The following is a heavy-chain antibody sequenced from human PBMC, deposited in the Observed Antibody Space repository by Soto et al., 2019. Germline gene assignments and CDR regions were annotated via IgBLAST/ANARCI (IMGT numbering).Heavy chain of an antibody. D-gene: IGHD3-3*01. V-gene: IGHV3-7*01. CDR3: ARGPQFRFLDWLFMDV. Sequence: PGGSLRLSCRASGFTFTSYWMSWVRQAPGKGLEWVANIKQDGSEENYVDSVKGRFTISRDNAKNSLSLQMNTLRAEDAAVYYCARGPQFRFLDWLFMDVGGKGTTVTVSS. J-gene: IGHJ6*03. CDR1: GFTFTSYW. CDR2: IKQDGSEE.